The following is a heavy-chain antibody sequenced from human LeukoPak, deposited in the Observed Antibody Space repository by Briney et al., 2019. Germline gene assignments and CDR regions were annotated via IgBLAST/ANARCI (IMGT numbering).Heavy chain of an antibody. J-gene: IGHJ4*02. D-gene: IGHD1-14*01. V-gene: IGHV4-31*03. CDR1: GGSISSGGYY. Sequence: SQTLSLTCTVSGGSISSGGYYWSWIRQHPGKGLEWIGYIYYSGSTYYNPSLKSRVTISVDTSKNQFPLKLSSVTAADTAVYYCAGSAARSGTFDYWGQGTLVTVSS. CDR2: IYYSGST. CDR3: AGSAARSGTFDY.